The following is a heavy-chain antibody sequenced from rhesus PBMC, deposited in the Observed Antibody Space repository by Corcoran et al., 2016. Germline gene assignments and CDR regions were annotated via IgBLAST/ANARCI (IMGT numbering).Heavy chain of an antibody. J-gene: IGHJ4*01. V-gene: IGHV3S5*01. CDR1: GFTFSSYG. Sequence: EVQLVETGGDLVQPGGSLKLSCAASGFTFSSYGMSGVRQAPGKGLEWVSAINSGGGSTYSADSVKGRFTISRDNSKNTLSLQMNSLRAEDTAVYYCAKERGDYGSSYLDYWGQGVLVTVSS. CDR2: INSGGGST. D-gene: IGHD4-29*01. CDR3: AKERGDYGSSYLDY.